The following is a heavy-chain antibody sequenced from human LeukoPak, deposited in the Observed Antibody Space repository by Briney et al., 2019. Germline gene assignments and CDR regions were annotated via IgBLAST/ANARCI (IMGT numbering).Heavy chain of an antibody. D-gene: IGHD1-14*01. J-gene: IGHJ4*02. CDR1: GFTFSSYW. CDR3: ARRWVPGSNFDY. Sequence: AGGSLRLSCAASGFTFSSYWMSWVRQAPGKRLEWVANIEQDGSEKYYLDSVKGRFTISRDNAKNSLYLQMNSLRAEDTAVYYCARRWVPGSNFDYWGQGTLVTVSS. CDR2: IEQDGSEK. V-gene: IGHV3-7*01.